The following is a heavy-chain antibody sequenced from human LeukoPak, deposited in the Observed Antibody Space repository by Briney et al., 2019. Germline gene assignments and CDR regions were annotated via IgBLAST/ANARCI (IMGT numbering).Heavy chain of an antibody. CDR3: ATGQYTSSSGRFDP. V-gene: IGHV1-2*02. CDR2: MNPNSGDT. D-gene: IGHD6-6*01. CDR1: GYTFTTNY. Sequence: ASVKVSCKASGYTFTTNYMHWVRKAPGQGLEWMGWMNPNSGDTKYAQKFQGRVTMTRDTSITTAYMELSRLRSDDTAVYYCATGQYTSSSGRFDPWGQGSLVTVSS. J-gene: IGHJ5*02.